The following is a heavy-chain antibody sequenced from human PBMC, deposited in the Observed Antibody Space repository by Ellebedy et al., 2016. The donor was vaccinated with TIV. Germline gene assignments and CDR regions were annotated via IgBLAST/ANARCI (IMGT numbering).Heavy chain of an antibody. D-gene: IGHD5-12*01. CDR3: ARVRGYYNTKVFDY. CDR2: IYYSGGT. Sequence: MPSETLSLTCTVSGGSISSYYGSWIRQPPGKGLEWIGNIYYSGGTNYNPSLKSRVTMSVDTSKNQFSLKLRSVTAADTAVYYCARVRGYYNTKVFDYWGQGALVTVSS. CDR1: GGSISSYY. V-gene: IGHV4-59*01. J-gene: IGHJ4*02.